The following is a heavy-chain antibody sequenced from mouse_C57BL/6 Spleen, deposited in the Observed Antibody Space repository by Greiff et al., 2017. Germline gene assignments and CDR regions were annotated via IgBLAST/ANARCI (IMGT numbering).Heavy chain of an antibody. CDR3: ARRYYGNYEWYFDV. CDR2: IYPGDGDT. D-gene: IGHD2-1*01. V-gene: IGHV1-82*01. J-gene: IGHJ1*03. CDR1: GYAFSSSW. Sequence: VQGVESGPELVKPGASVKISCKASGYAFSSSWMNWVKQRPGKGLEWIGRIYPGDGDTNYNGKFKGKATLTADKSSSTAYMQLSSLTSEDSAVYFCARRYYGNYEWYFDVWGTGTTVTVSS.